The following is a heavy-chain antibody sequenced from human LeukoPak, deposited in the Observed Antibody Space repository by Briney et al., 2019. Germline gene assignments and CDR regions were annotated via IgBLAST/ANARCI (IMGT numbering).Heavy chain of an antibody. Sequence: SETLSLTCTVSGGSTSSGSYYWNWIRQPAGKRLEWLGNIFTRGTTNYNASLESRLTISLDTARNQFSLYLTSVTAADTAMYFCARSSLAVYFDYWGQGTLVTASS. V-gene: IGHV4-61*09. CDR3: ARSSLAVYFDY. D-gene: IGHD6-19*01. CDR2: IFTRGTT. J-gene: IGHJ4*02. CDR1: GGSTSSGSYY.